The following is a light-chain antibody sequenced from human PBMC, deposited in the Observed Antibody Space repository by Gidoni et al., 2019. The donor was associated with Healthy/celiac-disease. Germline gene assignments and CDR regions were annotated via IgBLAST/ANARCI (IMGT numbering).Light chain of an antibody. CDR2: DNN. V-gene: IGLV1-51*01. CDR1: SSNIGNNY. Sequence: QSVLTQPPSVSAAPGQKVTISCSGSSSNIGNNYVSWYQQLPGTAPKLLIYDNNKRPSVIPDRFSGSKSGTSATLGITGPQTGDEADYYCGTWDSSLSAVVFGGGTKLTVL. CDR3: GTWDSSLSAVV. J-gene: IGLJ2*01.